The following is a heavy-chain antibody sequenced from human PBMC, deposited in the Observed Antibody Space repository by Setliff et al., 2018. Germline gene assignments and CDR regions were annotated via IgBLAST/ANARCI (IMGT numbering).Heavy chain of an antibody. J-gene: IGHJ4*02. V-gene: IGHV4-34*01. CDR2: INHSGST. CDR3: ARGGYSRGPPVYYFDY. Sequence: SETLSLTCAVYGGSFSGYYWSWIRQPPGKGLEWIGEINHSGSTNYNPSLKSRVTVSVDTSKNQFSLKLSSVIAADTAVYYCARGGYSRGPPVYYFDYWGQGTLVTVSS. CDR1: GGSFSGYY. D-gene: IGHD5-12*01.